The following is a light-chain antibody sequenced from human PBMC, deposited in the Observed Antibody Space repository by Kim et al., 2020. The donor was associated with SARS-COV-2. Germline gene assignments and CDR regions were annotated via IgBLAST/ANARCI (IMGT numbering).Light chain of an antibody. Sequence: EIVLTQSPATLSLSPGERATLSCRASQGISSYLAWYQQQPGQAPRLLIYDASNRATGIPARFSGSGSGTDFTLTISSLEPEDFAVYFCQQRTSWPTVTFGGGTKVDIK. V-gene: IGKV3-11*01. CDR1: QGISSY. CDR3: QQRTSWPTVT. J-gene: IGKJ4*01. CDR2: DAS.